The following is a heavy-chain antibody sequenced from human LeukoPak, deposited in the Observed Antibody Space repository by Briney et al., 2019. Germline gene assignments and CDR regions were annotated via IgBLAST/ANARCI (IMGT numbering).Heavy chain of an antibody. J-gene: IGHJ4*02. CDR2: ISYDGSNK. CDR1: GFTFSSYG. CDR3: AKVLHAYCGGDCYSFDY. V-gene: IGHV3-30*18. Sequence: GGSLRLSCAASGFTFSSYGMHWVRQAPGKGLERVAVISYDGSNKYYADSVKGRFTISRDNSKNTLYLQMNSLRAEGTAVYYCAKVLHAYCGGDCYSFDYWGQGTLVTVSS. D-gene: IGHD2-21*02.